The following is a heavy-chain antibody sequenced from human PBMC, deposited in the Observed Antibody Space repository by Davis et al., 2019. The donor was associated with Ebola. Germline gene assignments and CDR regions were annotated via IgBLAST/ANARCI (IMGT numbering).Heavy chain of an antibody. CDR1: GGSISSSSYY. Sequence: MPSETLSLTCTVSGGSISSSSYYWGWIRQPPGKGLEWIGSIYYSGSTYYNPSLKSRVTISVDTSKNQFSLKLSSVTAADTAVYYCARHPNYLDYWGQGTLVTVSS. V-gene: IGHV4-39*01. J-gene: IGHJ4*02. CDR2: IYYSGST. CDR3: ARHPNYLDY.